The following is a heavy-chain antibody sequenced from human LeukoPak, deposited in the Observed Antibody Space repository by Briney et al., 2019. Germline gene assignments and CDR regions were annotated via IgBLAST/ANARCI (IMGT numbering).Heavy chain of an antibody. CDR3: AREAPYYYDSSGYFAFDY. D-gene: IGHD3-22*01. CDR1: GFTFSSYG. CDR2: ISSNGGST. J-gene: IGHJ4*02. Sequence: GGSLRLSCSASGFTFSSYGMHWVRQAPGKGLEDVSAISSNGGSTYYADSVKGRFTISRDNAKSSLYLQMNSLRDEDTAVYYRAREAPYYYDSSGYFAFDYWGQGTLVTVSS. V-gene: IGHV3-64*04.